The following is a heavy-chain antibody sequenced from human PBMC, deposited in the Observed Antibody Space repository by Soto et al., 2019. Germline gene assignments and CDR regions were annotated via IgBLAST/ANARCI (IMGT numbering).Heavy chain of an antibody. Sequence: ASVKVSCKASGYTFTSYGISWVRQAPGQGLEWMGWISAYNGNTNYAQKLQGRVTMTTDTSTSTAYMGLRSLRSDDTAVYYCARIVEVRGAPLGGPSYYFDYWGQGTLVTVSS. CDR3: ARIVEVRGAPLGGPSYYFDY. V-gene: IGHV1-18*01. J-gene: IGHJ4*02. CDR2: ISAYNGNT. D-gene: IGHD3-10*01. CDR1: GYTFTSYG.